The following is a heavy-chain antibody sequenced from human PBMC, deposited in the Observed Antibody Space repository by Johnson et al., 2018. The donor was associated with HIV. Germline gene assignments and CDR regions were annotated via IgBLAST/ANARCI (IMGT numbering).Heavy chain of an antibody. CDR1: GFTFSSYA. V-gene: IGHV3-30*04. J-gene: IGHJ3*02. Sequence: QAQLLESGGGVVQPGRSLRLSCAASGFTFSSYAMHWVRQAPGKGLEWVAVISYDGSNKYYADSVKGRFTISRDNSKNTLYLQMNSLRAEDTAVYYFAIARQAAFDIWGQGTMVTVSS. CDR2: ISYDGSNK. CDR3: AIARQAAFDI.